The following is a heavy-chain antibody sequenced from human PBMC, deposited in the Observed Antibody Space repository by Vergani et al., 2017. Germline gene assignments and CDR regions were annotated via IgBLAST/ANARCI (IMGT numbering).Heavy chain of an antibody. Sequence: EVQLVQSGAEVKKPGESLTISCKGSGYSFTSYRIGGVRQMTGKVLEGLGIIYPGDSATRYIPSFQGHFTISADKYISTAYLQWSTVKASDTAMYYCARQAVAVHVDYWGQGTLVTVSS. D-gene: IGHD6-19*01. CDR1: GYSFTSYR. V-gene: IGHV5-51*01. J-gene: IGHJ4*02. CDR3: ARQAVAVHVDY. CDR2: IYPGDSAT.